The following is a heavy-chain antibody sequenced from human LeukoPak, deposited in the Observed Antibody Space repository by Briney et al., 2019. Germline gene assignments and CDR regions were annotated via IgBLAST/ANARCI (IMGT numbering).Heavy chain of an antibody. J-gene: IGHJ3*02. D-gene: IGHD6-19*01. V-gene: IGHV3-53*01. CDR2: IYRVGST. CDR3: VRSRLDAFDI. CDR1: GFTVSSNY. Sequence: GGSLRLSRAASGFTVSSNYMSWVGQAPGKGLEGVSVIYRVGSTYFADFVKGRFTISRDNHENTLFLQMNSLTAGDTAMFYCVRSRLDAFDIWGQGTMVTVSS.